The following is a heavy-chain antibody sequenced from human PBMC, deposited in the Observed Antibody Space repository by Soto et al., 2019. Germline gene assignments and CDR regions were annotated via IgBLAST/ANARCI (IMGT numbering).Heavy chain of an antibody. V-gene: IGHV3-23*01. CDR3: AKVRWLVQAGGFYN. CDR1: GFTFSSSA. J-gene: IGHJ4*02. Sequence: GGSLRLSCAAAGFTFSSSAMSWVRQAPGKGLEWVSAISGGADTTHYADSVKGRFTISRDNSKNRLYLQMNSLRAEDTAVYYCAKVRWLVQAGGFYNWGQGKLVTISS. CDR2: ISGGADTT. D-gene: IGHD6-19*01.